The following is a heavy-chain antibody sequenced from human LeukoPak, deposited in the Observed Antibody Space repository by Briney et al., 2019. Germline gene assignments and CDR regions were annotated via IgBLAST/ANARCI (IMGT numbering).Heavy chain of an antibody. CDR1: GGSISSSNYY. D-gene: IGHD1-26*01. V-gene: IGHV4-39*01. CDR3: ARHRGSGSYCEPQDY. CDR2: ISFSGST. Sequence: PSETLSLTCTVSGGSISSSNYYWGWIRQPPGTGLQWIGSISFSGSTYYNPSLKSRVTISGDTSKNQFSLNLNAVTAADTAVYYCARHRGSGSYCEPQDYWGQGTLVTVSS. J-gene: IGHJ4*02.